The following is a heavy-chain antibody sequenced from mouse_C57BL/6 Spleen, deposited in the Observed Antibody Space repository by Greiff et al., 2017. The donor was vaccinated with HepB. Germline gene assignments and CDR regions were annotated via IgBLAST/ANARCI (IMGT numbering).Heavy chain of an antibody. V-gene: IGHV1-39*01. CDR2: INPNYGTT. D-gene: IGHD2-14*01. Sequence: EVKLMESGPELVKPGASVKISCKASGYSFTDYNMNWVKPSTGKSLEWIGVINPNYGTTSYNQKFKGKATLTVDQSSSTAYMQLNSLTSEDSAVYYCARGEGLGTLYYDAMDYWGQGTSVTVSS. J-gene: IGHJ4*01. CDR1: GYSFTDYN. CDR3: ARGEGLGTLYYDAMDY.